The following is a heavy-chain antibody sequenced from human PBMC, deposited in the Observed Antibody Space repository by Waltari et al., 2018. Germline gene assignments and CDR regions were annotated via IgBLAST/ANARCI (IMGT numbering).Heavy chain of an antibody. CDR1: GYSFTSYW. CDR2: IYPGAAET. V-gene: IGHV5-51*01. CDR3: ARRPKTEGGGWCFFFDY. Sequence: EVQLVQSGAEVKKPGESLKISCKGSGYSFTSYWIGWVRQMPGKGLEWMGIIYPGAAETRDSPSFQGQGTISADKSISMAYLQWSSLKTSDTAMYYCARRPKTEGGGWCFFFDYWGQGTLVTVSS. D-gene: IGHD6-19*01. J-gene: IGHJ4*02.